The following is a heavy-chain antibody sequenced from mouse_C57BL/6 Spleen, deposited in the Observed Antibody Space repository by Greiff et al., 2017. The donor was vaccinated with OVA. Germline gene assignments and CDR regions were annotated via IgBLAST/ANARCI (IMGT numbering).Heavy chain of an antibody. CDR1: GYTFTSYW. CDR3: ASFVSSYGYWYFDV. J-gene: IGHJ1*03. CDR2: IYPGSGST. V-gene: IGHV1-55*01. D-gene: IGHD1-1*01. Sequence: QVQLQQPGAELVKPGASVKMSCKASGYTFTSYWITWVKQRPGQGLEWIGDIYPGSGSTNYNEKFKSKATLTVDTSSSTAYMQLSSLTSEDSAVYYCASFVSSYGYWYFDVWGTGTTVTVSS.